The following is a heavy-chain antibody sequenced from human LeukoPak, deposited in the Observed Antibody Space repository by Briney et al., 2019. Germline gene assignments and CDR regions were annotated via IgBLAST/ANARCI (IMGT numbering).Heavy chain of an antibody. Sequence: GGSLRLSCAASGFTFSSYSMNWVRQAPGKGLEWVSSISSSSSYIYYADSVKGRFTISRDNAKNSLYLQMSSLRAEDTAVYYCASDTIVGATTFDYWGQGTLVTVSS. CDR2: ISSSSSYI. CDR1: GFTFSSYS. V-gene: IGHV3-21*01. J-gene: IGHJ4*02. D-gene: IGHD1-26*01. CDR3: ASDTIVGATTFDY.